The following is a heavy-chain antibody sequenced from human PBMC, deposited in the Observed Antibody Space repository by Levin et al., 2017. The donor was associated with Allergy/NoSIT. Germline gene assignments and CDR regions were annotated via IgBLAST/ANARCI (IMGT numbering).Heavy chain of an antibody. CDR3: ARFARPAGVYDSSDSYDI. CDR2: FRDTHYT. V-gene: IGHV3-23*01. Sequence: LSLPCAASGFTFSNSAMSWVRQAPGKGLEWVAGFRDTHYTNYADSVTGRFSISRDNSRNMFYLQMNSLRAEDTAVYFCARFARPAGVYDSSDSYDIWGPGTMVTVSS. D-gene: IGHD5/OR15-5a*01. CDR1: GFTFSNSA. J-gene: IGHJ3*02.